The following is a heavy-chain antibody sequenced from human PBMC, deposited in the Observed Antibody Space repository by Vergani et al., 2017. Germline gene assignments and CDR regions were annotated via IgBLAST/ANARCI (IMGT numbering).Heavy chain of an antibody. V-gene: IGHV4-61*02. CDR2: IYSSVIT. CDR1: GGSISSSSYY. CDR3: ATRSYDRVDY. D-gene: IGHD3-3*01. J-gene: IGHJ4*02. Sequence: QVQLQESGPGLVKPSQTLSLTCTVSGGSISSSSYYCNWIRQPAGKGLEWIGRIYSSVITNYNPSLKSRVTISIDTSKNQFSLKLNSVTAADTAVYYCATRSYDRVDYWGKGALVSVSS.